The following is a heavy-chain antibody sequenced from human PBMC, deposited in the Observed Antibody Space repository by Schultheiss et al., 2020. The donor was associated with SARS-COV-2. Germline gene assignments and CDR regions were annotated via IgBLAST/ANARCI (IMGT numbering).Heavy chain of an antibody. J-gene: IGHJ6*02. D-gene: IGHD2-2*03. Sequence: SQTLSLTCTVSGGSISSYYWSWIRQPPGKGLEWIGYIYYSGSTNYNPSLKSRVTISVDTSKNQFSLKLSSVTAADTAVYYCARDGYCSSTSCYAGGDGMDVWGQGTTVTVSS. CDR3: ARDGYCSSTSCYAGGDGMDV. CDR2: IYYSGST. CDR1: GGSISSYY. V-gene: IGHV4-59*01.